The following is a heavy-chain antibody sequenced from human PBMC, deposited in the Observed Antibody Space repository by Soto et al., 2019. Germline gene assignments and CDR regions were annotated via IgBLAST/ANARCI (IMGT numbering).Heavy chain of an antibody. CDR3: ARELGYCSSTSCYTGMAFDY. CDR2: ISYDGSNK. CDR1: GFTFSSYA. V-gene: IGHV3-30-3*01. J-gene: IGHJ4*02. D-gene: IGHD2-2*02. Sequence: PGGSLRLSCAASGFTFSSYAMHWVRQAPGKGLEWVAVISYDGSNKYYADSVKGRFTISRDNSKNTLYLQMNSLRAEDTAVYYCARELGYCSSTSCYTGMAFDYWGQGTLVTVSS.